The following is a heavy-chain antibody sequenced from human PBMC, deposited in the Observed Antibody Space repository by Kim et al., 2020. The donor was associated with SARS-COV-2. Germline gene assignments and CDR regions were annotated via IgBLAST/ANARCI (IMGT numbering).Heavy chain of an antibody. CDR2: ISYDGGAA. J-gene: IGHJ6*02. CDR3: TKDFYGSGSRETGMDV. CDR1: RFTFSNFV. V-gene: IGHV3-30-3*01. Sequence: GGSLRLSCAGSRFTFSNFVIHWVRQAPGKGLEWVAMISYDGGAAHYADSVKGRFIISRDNSKNTAYLQMRSLRPEDSAVYSCTKDFYGSGSRETGMDVWGQGTTVIVS. D-gene: IGHD3-10*01.